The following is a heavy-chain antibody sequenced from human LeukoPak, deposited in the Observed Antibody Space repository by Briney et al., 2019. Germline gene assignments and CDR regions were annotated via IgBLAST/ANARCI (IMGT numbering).Heavy chain of an antibody. Sequence: SETLSLTCAVSGGSISSNNWWGWVRQPPGKGLEWIGEIYHSGSPNYNPPLKSRVTISVDKSRNHFSLNLSSVTAADTAVYYCARVNINNWHSCDYWGQGTLVTVSS. CDR2: IYHSGSP. CDR3: ARVNINNWHSCDY. J-gene: IGHJ4*02. CDR1: GGSISSNNW. D-gene: IGHD1-1*01. V-gene: IGHV4-4*02.